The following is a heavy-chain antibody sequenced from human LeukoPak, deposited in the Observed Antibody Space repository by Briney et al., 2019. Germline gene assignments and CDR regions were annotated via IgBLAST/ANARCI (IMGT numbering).Heavy chain of an antibody. V-gene: IGHV4-61*02. D-gene: IGHD2-2*01. J-gene: IGHJ4*02. Sequence: SQTLSLTCTVSGGSISSGSYYWSWIRQPAGKGLEWIGRIYTSGSTNYNPSLKSRVTISVDTSKNQFSLKLSSVTAADTAVYYCARGPQPPLGVPAATYFDYWGQGTLVTVSS. CDR2: IYTSGST. CDR1: GGSISSGSYY. CDR3: ARGPQPPLGVPAATYFDY.